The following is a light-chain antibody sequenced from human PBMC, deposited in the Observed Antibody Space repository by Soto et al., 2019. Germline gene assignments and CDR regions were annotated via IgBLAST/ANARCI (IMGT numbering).Light chain of an antibody. Sequence: QAVVTQPPSASGTPGQGVTISCSGSSSNIGTNYVYWYQQLPGAAPKLLIYRNHQRPSGVPDRFSDSKSGTSASLAISGLRSEDEADYYCVAWDDNLSARVFGGGTKLTVL. CDR1: SSNIGTNY. CDR3: VAWDDNLSARV. CDR2: RNH. J-gene: IGLJ3*02. V-gene: IGLV1-47*01.